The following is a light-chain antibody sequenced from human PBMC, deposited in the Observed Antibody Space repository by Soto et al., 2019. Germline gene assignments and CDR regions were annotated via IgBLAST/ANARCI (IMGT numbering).Light chain of an antibody. V-gene: IGKV3-15*01. CDR3: QQYKDRPTIT. Sequence: EIVMTQSPVTLSASPGESATLSCRASQSVDNNVAWYQQKPGQAPRLIVVGSFARATGIPARFSGSVSGSEFTLTISGLQSEDFAVYYGQQYKDRPTITFGQGTRLEIK. CDR1: QSVDNN. J-gene: IGKJ5*01. CDR2: GSF.